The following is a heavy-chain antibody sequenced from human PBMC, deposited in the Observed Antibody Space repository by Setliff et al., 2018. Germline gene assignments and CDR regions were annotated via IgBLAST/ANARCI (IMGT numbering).Heavy chain of an antibody. CDR3: AGTPARGTTWLSPFDY. CDR1: GASFSDYY. D-gene: IGHD5-12*01. J-gene: IGHJ4*02. CDR2: IQSTGNT. Sequence: SETLSLTCAVYGASFSDYYWNWVRQPAGKGLEWIGLIQSTGNTNYNPSLQSRVTISIDTSKNQFPLKMTSVTAADTAMYFCAGTPARGTTWLSPFDYWGQGTLVTVSS. V-gene: IGHV4-59*10.